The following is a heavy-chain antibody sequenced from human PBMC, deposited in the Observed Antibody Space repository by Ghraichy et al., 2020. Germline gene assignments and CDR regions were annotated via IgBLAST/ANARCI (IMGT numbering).Heavy chain of an antibody. CDR2: IYYSGST. Sequence: SETLSLTCTVSGGSISSSSYYWGWIRQPPGKGLEWIGNIYYSGSTYYNPSLKSRVTISVDTSKNQFSLKLSSVTAADTAVYYCARPSGSYTWFDPWGQGTLVTVSS. CDR1: GGSISSSSYY. V-gene: IGHV4-39*01. CDR3: ARPSGSYTWFDP. J-gene: IGHJ5*02. D-gene: IGHD1-26*01.